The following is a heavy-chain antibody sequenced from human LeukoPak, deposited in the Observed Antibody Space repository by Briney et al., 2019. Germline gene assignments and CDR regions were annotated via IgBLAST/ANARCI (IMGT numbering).Heavy chain of an antibody. CDR1: GYTFTGYY. J-gene: IGHJ4*02. CDR3: ARDLYLGAYNLDY. CDR2: INPNSGGT. Sequence: ASVKVSCKASGYTFTGYYMHWVRQAPGQGLEWMGWINPNSGGTNYAQKFQGRVTMTRDTSISTAYMELSRLRSDDTAMYYCARDLYLGAYNLDYWGQGTLVTVSS. D-gene: IGHD1-1*01. V-gene: IGHV1-2*02.